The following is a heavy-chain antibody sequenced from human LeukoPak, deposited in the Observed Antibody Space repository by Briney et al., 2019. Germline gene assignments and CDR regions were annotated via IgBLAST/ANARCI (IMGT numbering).Heavy chain of an antibody. CDR1: GSSFTSYW. J-gene: IGHJ4*02. CDR3: ARHYCINGVCYPYY. Sequence: GESLKISCKGSGSSFTSYWIGWVRQMPGKGLEWMGIIYPGDSDTRYSPSFQGQVTISADKSISTVYLQWSSLKASDTAMYYCARHYCINGVCYPYYWGQGTLVPVSS. CDR2: IYPGDSDT. D-gene: IGHD2-8*01. V-gene: IGHV5-51*01.